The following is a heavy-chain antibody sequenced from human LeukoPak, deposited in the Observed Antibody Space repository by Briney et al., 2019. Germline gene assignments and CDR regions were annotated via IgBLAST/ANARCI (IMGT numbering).Heavy chain of an antibody. CDR1: GYTLTELS. CDR2: FDPEDGET. CDR3: ATSPGVVPAAKVDAFDI. Sequence: ASVKVSCKVSGYTLTELSMHWVRQAPGKGLEWMGGFDPEDGETIYAQKFQGRVTMTEDTSTDTAYMELSSLRSEDTAVYYCATSPGVVPAAKVDAFDIWGQGTMVTVSS. V-gene: IGHV1-24*01. D-gene: IGHD2-2*01. J-gene: IGHJ3*02.